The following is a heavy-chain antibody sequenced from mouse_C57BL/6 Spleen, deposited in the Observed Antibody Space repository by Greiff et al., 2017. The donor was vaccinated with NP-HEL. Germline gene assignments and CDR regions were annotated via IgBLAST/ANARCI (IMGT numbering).Heavy chain of an antibody. J-gene: IGHJ2*01. Sequence: EVQLVESEGGLVQPGRSMKLSCTASGFTFSDYYMAWVRQVPEKGLEWVANINYDGSSTYYLDSLKSRFIISRDNAKNILYLQMSSLKSEDTATYYCASYDYDGYYFDYWGQGTTLTVSS. CDR1: GFTFSDYY. V-gene: IGHV5-16*01. CDR2: INYDGSST. CDR3: ASYDYDGYYFDY. D-gene: IGHD2-4*01.